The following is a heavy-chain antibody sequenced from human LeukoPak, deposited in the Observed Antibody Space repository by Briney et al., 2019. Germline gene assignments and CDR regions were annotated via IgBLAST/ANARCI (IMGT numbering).Heavy chain of an antibody. CDR2: IYYSGST. D-gene: IGHD3-3*01. CDR1: GGSISSYY. J-gene: IGHJ4*02. V-gene: IGHV4-59*01. CDR3: ARSKSGYRAGFDY. Sequence: SETLSLTCTVSGGSISSYYWSWIRQPPGKGLWRIGYIYYSGSTNYNPSLKSRVTISVDTSKNQFSLKLSSVTAADTAVYYCARSKSGYRAGFDYWGQGTLVTVSS.